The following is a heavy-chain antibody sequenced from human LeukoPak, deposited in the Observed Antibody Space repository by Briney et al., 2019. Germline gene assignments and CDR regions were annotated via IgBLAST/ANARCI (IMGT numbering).Heavy chain of an antibody. Sequence: PGGSLRLSCAASGFTFTTYWMTWVRQAPGKGLEWVANINQDGTEKYYVDSVKGRFTISRDNAKNSLNLQMNSLRAEDTAIYYCTRHSPSGTVTTFDYWGQGTLVTVSS. D-gene: IGHD4-17*01. CDR3: TRHSPSGTVTTFDY. CDR2: INQDGTEK. J-gene: IGHJ4*02. CDR1: GFTFTTYW. V-gene: IGHV3-7*01.